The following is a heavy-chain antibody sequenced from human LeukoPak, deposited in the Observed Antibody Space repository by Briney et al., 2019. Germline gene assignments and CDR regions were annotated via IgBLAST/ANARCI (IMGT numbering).Heavy chain of an antibody. CDR3: ARGGYSYGYDY. CDR2: IYYSGST. D-gene: IGHD5-18*01. V-gene: IGHV4-59*01. CDR1: GGSISSYY. Sequence: NPSETLSLTXTVSGGSISSYYWSWIRQPPGKGLEWIGYIYYSGSTNYNPSLKSRVTISVDTSKNQFSLKLSSVTAADTAVYYCARGGYSYGYDYWGQGTLVTVSS. J-gene: IGHJ4*02.